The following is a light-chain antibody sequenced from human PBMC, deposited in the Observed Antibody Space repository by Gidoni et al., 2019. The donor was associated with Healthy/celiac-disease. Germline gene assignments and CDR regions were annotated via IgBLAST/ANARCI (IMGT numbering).Light chain of an antibody. CDR1: QSVSTN. CDR3: QQFDSWPLA. J-gene: IGKJ3*01. CDR2: GAS. V-gene: IGKV3-15*01. Sequence: DIVLTQSPATLSASPGEGATLSCTASQSVSTNVAWYQQQRGQAPRLLISGASSRPPGISARFSGSVSGTEFSLSISSLESEDFAVYYCQQFDSWPLAFGPGT.